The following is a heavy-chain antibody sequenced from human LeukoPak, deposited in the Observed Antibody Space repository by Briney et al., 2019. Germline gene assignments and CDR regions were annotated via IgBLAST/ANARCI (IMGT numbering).Heavy chain of an antibody. CDR1: GFTFSSYT. V-gene: IGHV3-30-3*01. CDR3: ATVTKVDFDF. D-gene: IGHD4-11*01. CDR2: VSVEGIGR. Sequence: VGSLRLSCAAPGFTFSSYTMYCFRQAPGKGLEWVASVSVEGIGRYFPGSVEGRFTISRDNSKNTVYLQMNNVRPEDTAVYFCATVTKVDFDFWGQGTLVSVSS. J-gene: IGHJ5*01.